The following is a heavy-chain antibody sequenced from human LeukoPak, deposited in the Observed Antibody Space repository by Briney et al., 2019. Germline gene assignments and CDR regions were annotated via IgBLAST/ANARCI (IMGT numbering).Heavy chain of an antibody. Sequence: GGSLRLSCAASGFTLSNYAMSWVRQAPGKGLEWVSGISGSGGSTYYADSVKGRFTMSRDNSKNTLYLQMNSLRAEDTAVYYCAKGLQGYSSSWFDPWGQGTLVTVSS. D-gene: IGHD4-11*01. J-gene: IGHJ5*02. CDR3: AKGLQGYSSSWFDP. CDR1: GFTLSNYA. CDR2: ISGSGGST. V-gene: IGHV3-23*01.